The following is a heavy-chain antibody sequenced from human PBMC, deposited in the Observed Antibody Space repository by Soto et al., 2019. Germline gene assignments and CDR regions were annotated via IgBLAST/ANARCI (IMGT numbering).Heavy chain of an antibody. CDR1: RYTFTSYD. D-gene: IGHD1-1*01. Sequence: ASVKVSCKASRYTFTSYDITWVRQATGQGLEWMGWMNTNSGNTGYAQKFQGRVTMTRKTSIGTAYRELSSRGAEETAVDYCAREIRMGLEPYYYDYYMDVWGKGTTVTVSS. V-gene: IGHV1-8*01. J-gene: IGHJ6*03. CDR2: MNTNSGNT. CDR3: AREIRMGLEPYYYDYYMDV.